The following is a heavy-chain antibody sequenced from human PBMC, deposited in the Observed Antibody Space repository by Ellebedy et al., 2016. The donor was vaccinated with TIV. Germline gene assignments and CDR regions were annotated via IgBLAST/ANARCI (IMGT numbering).Heavy chain of an antibody. V-gene: IGHV4-39*07. CDR2: VYYSGST. CDR3: AREEVAGEWFDP. J-gene: IGHJ5*02. CDR1: GGSIITSSYF. Sequence: MPGGSLRLSCTVPGGSIITSSYFWGWIRQPPGKGLEWIGSVYYSGSTHRNPSLKSRVSISVDTSKNQFSLELKSVTAADTAVYYCAREEVAGEWFDPWGQGTLVTVSS. D-gene: IGHD5-12*01.